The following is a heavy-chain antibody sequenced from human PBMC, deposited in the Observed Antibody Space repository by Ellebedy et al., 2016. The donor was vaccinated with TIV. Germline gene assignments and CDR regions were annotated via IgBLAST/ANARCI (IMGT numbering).Heavy chain of an antibody. Sequence: ASVKVSCKASGYTFTSYYMHWVRQAPGQGLEWMGIIDPSGGSTSYAQKFQGRVTMTRDTSTSTVYMELSSLRSEDTAVYYCARALRQYDILTGYYAPAEVGGAFDFWGQGTTVTVSS. CDR3: ARALRQYDILTGYYAPAEVGGAFDF. V-gene: IGHV1-46*01. CDR1: GYTFTSYY. CDR2: IDPSGGST. D-gene: IGHD3-9*01. J-gene: IGHJ6*02.